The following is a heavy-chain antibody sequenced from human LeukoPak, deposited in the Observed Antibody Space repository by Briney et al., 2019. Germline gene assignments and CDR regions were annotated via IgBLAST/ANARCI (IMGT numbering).Heavy chain of an antibody. CDR2: IRYDGSNK. V-gene: IGHV3-30*02. D-gene: IGHD6-13*01. J-gene: IGHJ5*02. CDR1: GFTFSSYG. CDR3: ARNQDTGYSSSWYGFDP. Sequence: GGSLRLSCAASGFTFSSYGMHWVRQAPGKGLEWVAFIRYDGSNKYYADSVKGRFTISRDNSKNTLYLQMNSLRAEDTAVYYCARNQDTGYSSSWYGFDPWGQGTLVTVSS.